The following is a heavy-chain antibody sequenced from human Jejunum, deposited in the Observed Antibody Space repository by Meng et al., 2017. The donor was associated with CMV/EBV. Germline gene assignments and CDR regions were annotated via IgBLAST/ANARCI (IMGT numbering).Heavy chain of an antibody. J-gene: IGHJ4*02. V-gene: IGHV1-2*02. Sequence: KASGYTFPGNYMHWVRQAPGQGLEWMGWINPNSGGTTYAQKFQGRVTLTRDTSISTAYMELSRLRSDDTAVYYCARDGYSSSFDYWGQGTLVTVSS. CDR2: INPNSGGT. D-gene: IGHD6-13*01. CDR1: GYTFPGNY. CDR3: ARDGYSSSFDY.